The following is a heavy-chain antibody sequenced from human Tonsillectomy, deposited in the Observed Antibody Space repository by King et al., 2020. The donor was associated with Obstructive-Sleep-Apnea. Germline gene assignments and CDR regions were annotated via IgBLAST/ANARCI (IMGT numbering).Heavy chain of an antibody. V-gene: IGHV4-59*01. CDR3: ARRKFYYDSSGPPGDY. CDR1: GGSISSFY. J-gene: IGHJ4*02. D-gene: IGHD3-22*01. Sequence: QLQESGPGLVKPSETLSLTCTVSGGSISSFYWNWIRQPPGKGLEWIGYIYYSVSTNYNPSLKSRVTISVDTSKNQFSLKLTSVTAADTAVYYCARRKFYYDSSGPPGDYWGQGTLVTVSS. CDR2: IYYSVST.